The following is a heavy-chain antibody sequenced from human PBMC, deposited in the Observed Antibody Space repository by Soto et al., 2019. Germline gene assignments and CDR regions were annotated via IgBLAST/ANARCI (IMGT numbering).Heavy chain of an antibody. CDR2: ISANSASI. CDR3: AKEIDDFLPFDY. D-gene: IGHD2-21*02. J-gene: IGHJ4*02. V-gene: IGHV3-23*01. Sequence: PGGSLRLSSAASGFTFSSYAMSWVRQAPGKGLEWVAAISANSASIFYRDSVKGRFTISRDNSKNTVYLQMDSLRVEDTDLYYCAKEIDDFLPFDYWGQGALVTVSS. CDR1: GFTFSSYA.